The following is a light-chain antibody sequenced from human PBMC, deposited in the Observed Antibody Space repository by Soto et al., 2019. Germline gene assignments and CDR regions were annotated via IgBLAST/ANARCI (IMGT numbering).Light chain of an antibody. V-gene: IGKV1-5*01. J-gene: IGKJ5*01. CDR2: DAS. CDR1: QSISNW. Sequence: DIQMTQSPSSLSASVGDRVTITCRPSQSISNWLTWYQQKPGKAPKLLIYDASSLESGVPSRFSGSGSGTEFTLTISSLQPDDFATYYCQQYNSYSPMYTFGQGTRLEIK. CDR3: QQYNSYSPMYT.